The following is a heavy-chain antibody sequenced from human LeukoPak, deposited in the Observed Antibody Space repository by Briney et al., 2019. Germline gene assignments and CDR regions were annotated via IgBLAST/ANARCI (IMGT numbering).Heavy chain of an antibody. V-gene: IGHV3-74*01. D-gene: IGHD2-2*01. CDR2: INSDGSST. Sequence: PGGPLRLSCAASGFTFSSYWMHWVRQAPGKGLVWVSRINSDGSSTSYADSVKGRFTISRDNAKNTLYLQMNSLRAEDTAVYYCARVWRSLGYCSSTSCYPNSDYWGQGTLVTVSS. CDR3: ARVWRSLGYCSSTSCYPNSDY. J-gene: IGHJ4*02. CDR1: GFTFSSYW.